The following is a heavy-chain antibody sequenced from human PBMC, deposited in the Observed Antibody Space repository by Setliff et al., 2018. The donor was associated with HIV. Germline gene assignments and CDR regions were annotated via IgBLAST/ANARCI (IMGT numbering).Heavy chain of an antibody. CDR2: IGRDGTVA. V-gene: IGHV3-74*01. CDR3: ARKLRPGHGVDV. CDR1: RFTFNDYW. J-gene: IGHJ6*02. Sequence: SCVASRFTFNDYWMSWVRQAPGRGLEWVSRIGRDGTVANYADSVKGRFTISRDNAKNSMDLQMNSLRAEDTAIYYCARKLRPGHGVDVWGQGTTVTVSS. D-gene: IGHD3-10*01.